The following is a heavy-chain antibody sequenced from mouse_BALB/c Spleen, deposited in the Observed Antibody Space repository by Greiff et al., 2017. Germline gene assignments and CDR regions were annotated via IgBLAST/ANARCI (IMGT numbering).Heavy chain of an antibody. V-gene: IGHV2-4-1*01. Sequence: VKLMESGPGLVQPSQSLSITCTVSGFSLTSYGVHWVRQSPGKGLEWLGVIWSGGSTDYNAAFISRLSISKDNSKSQVFFKMNSLQADDTAIYYCARNSPYGNYGFAYWGQGTLVTVSA. CDR3: ARNSPYGNYGFAY. J-gene: IGHJ3*01. CDR1: GFSLTSYG. D-gene: IGHD2-1*01. CDR2: IWSGGST.